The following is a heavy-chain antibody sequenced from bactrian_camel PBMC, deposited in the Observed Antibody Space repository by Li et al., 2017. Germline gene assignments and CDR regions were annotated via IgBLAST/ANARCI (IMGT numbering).Heavy chain of an antibody. J-gene: IGHJ4*01. Sequence: QLVESGGGLVQPGGSLRLPCAASGFTFTNYWMHWVRQGPGKGLEWVSSSSSGALSLVYADSVKGRFTISRDNAKNTVYPLMNSLKPEDTAVYYCVKPNPDARGGFDHWGQGTQVTVS. CDR2: SSSGALSL. CDR3: VKPNPDARGGFDH. V-gene: IGHV3S25*01. CDR1: GFTFTNYW. D-gene: IGHD1*01.